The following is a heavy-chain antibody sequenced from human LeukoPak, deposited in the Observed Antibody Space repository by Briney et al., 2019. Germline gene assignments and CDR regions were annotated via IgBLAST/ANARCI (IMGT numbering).Heavy chain of an antibody. V-gene: IGHV4-4*07. D-gene: IGHD6-6*01. Sequence: SETLSLTCTVSGVSISPYYWSWIRQPAGKGLEWIGRIYTSGSTNYNPSLKSRVTMSIDTSKNQFSLKLTSVTAADTAVYHCARGPPRQLVAFDYWGQGTLVTVSS. CDR2: IYTSGST. J-gene: IGHJ4*02. CDR1: GVSISPYY. CDR3: ARGPPRQLVAFDY.